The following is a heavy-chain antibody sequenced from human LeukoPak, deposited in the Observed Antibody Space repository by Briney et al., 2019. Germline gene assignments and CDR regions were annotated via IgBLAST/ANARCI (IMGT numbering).Heavy chain of an antibody. Sequence: SETLSLTCTVSGGSISSSSYYWGWIRQPPGKGLAWIGSIYYSGNTYYHPSLKSRVTMSVDTSKNQFSLKLSSVTAADTAVYYCARDNARYCSSTSCYRSGAFDIWGQGTMVTVSS. D-gene: IGHD2-2*02. J-gene: IGHJ3*02. CDR2: IYYSGNT. CDR1: GGSISSSSYY. CDR3: ARDNARYCSSTSCYRSGAFDI. V-gene: IGHV4-39*07.